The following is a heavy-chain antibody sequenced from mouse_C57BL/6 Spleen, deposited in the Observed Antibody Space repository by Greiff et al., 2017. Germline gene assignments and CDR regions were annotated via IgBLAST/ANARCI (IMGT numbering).Heavy chain of an antibody. CDR1: GYTFTDYY. Sequence: EVQLQQSGPVLVKPGASVKMSCKASGYTFTDYYMNWVKQSHGKSLEWIGVINPYNGGTSYNQKFKGKATLTVDKAASTAYMALNSLTSADSAVYYCARDGSYYFDYWGQGTTLTVSS. J-gene: IGHJ2*01. CDR3: ARDGSYYFDY. CDR2: INPYNGGT. V-gene: IGHV1-19*01. D-gene: IGHD1-1*01.